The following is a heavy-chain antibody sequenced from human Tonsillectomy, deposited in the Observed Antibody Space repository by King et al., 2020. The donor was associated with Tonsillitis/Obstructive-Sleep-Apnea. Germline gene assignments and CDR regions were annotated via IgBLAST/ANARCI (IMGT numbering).Heavy chain of an antibody. J-gene: IGHJ4*02. CDR2: INGDGGST. D-gene: IGHD3-22*01. V-gene: IGHV3-43*02. Sequence: VQLVESGGGVVQPGGSLRLSCAASGFTFDGYAMHWVRQAPGKGLVWVSIINGDGGSTDYADSVKGRFTISRDNSKNSLYLQMNSLRTEDTALYYCAKDIIDSSGYYVRDWGQGTLVTVSS. CDR3: AKDIIDSSGYYVRD. CDR1: GFTFDGYA.